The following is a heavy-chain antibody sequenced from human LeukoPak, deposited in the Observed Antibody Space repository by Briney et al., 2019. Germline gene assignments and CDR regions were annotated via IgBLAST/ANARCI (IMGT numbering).Heavy chain of an antibody. Sequence: GSSVKVSCKASGGTFSSYAISWVRQAPGQGLEWMERIIPILGIANYAQKFQGRVTITADKSTSTAYMELSSLRSEDTAVYYCARAPGENNDYWGQGTLVTVSS. D-gene: IGHD4-17*01. CDR1: GGTFSSYA. CDR2: IIPILGIA. J-gene: IGHJ4*02. V-gene: IGHV1-69*04. CDR3: ARAPGENNDY.